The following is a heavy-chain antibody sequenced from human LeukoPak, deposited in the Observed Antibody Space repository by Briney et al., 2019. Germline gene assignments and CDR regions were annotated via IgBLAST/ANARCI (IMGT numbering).Heavy chain of an antibody. CDR1: GYSISTGYF. V-gene: IGHV4-38-2*01. CDR3: ASPRGTYIDY. D-gene: IGHD3-16*01. CDR2: ILHTGST. Sequence: SETLSLTCAVSGYSISTGYFWGWIRQSPGQGLEWIGSILHTGSTSYNPSFKRRATLSVDTSKNEFSLKLTSVNATDTAIYYCASPRGTYIDYWGQGILVTVSS. J-gene: IGHJ4*02.